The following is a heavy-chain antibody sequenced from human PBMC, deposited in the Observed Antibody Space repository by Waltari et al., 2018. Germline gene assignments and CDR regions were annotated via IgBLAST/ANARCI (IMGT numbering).Heavy chain of an antibody. CDR2: INPNSGGT. CDR3: ARGSADFWSGSYYMDV. J-gene: IGHJ6*03. V-gene: IGHV1-2*02. Sequence: QGLEWMGWINPNSGGTNYAQKFQGRVTMTRDTSISTAYMELSRLRSDDTAVYYCARGSADFWSGSYYMDVWGKGTTVTVSS. D-gene: IGHD3-3*01.